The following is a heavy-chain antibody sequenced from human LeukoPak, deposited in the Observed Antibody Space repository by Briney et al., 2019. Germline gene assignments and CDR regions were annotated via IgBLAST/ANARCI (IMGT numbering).Heavy chain of an antibody. V-gene: IGHV4-59*01. CDR1: GGSISSYY. Sequence: PSETLSLTCTVSGGSISSYYWSWIRQPPGKGLEWIGYIYYSGSTNYNPSLKSRVTISVDTSKNQFSLKLSSVTAADTAVYYCARGVARKVDAFDIWGQGTMVTVSS. CDR2: IYYSGST. J-gene: IGHJ3*02. CDR3: ARGVARKVDAFDI. D-gene: IGHD1-14*01.